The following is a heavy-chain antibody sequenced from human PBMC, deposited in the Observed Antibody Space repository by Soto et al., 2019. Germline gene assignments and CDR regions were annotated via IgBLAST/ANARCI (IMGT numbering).Heavy chain of an antibody. CDR2: IYYSGST. CDR1: GGSISSGGYY. CDR3: ARDIALAANWYFDL. J-gene: IGHJ2*01. D-gene: IGHD6-13*01. Sequence: QVQPQESGPGLVKPSQTLSLTCTVSGGSISSGGYYWSWIRQHPGKGLEWIGYIYYSGSTYYNPSLKSRVTISVDTSKNQFSLKLSSVTAADTAVYYCARDIALAANWYFDLWGRGTLVTVSS. V-gene: IGHV4-31*03.